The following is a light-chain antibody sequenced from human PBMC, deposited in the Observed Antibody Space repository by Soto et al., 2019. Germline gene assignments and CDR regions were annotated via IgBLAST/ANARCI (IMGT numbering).Light chain of an antibody. CDR3: QHLNTYTIT. CDR2: AAS. Sequence: IPWTQSPSSQSASVGDRVTISCRASQDISTHLAWFAQKPGRDPQLLIYAASTLHSGVPSRFSGSGSGTDFNLTISRLQTEDFATYECQHLNTYTITFGPGTRLEIK. V-gene: IGKV1-9*01. CDR1: QDISTH. J-gene: IGKJ5*01.